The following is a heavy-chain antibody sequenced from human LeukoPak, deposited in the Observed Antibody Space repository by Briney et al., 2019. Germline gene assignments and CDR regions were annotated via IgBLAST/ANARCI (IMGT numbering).Heavy chain of an antibody. J-gene: IGHJ6*03. CDR3: ARVLDSSSFYYYYYYYMDV. Sequence: SETLSLTCSVSGGSISSGSYYWGWIRQPPGKGLEWIGSIFYTGSTYDNPSLKSRVTISLDTSKNQFSLKLSSVTAADTAVYYCARVLDSSSFYYYYYYYMDVWGKGTTVTVSS. CDR2: IFYTGST. CDR1: GGSISSGSYY. V-gene: IGHV4-39*07. D-gene: IGHD6-13*01.